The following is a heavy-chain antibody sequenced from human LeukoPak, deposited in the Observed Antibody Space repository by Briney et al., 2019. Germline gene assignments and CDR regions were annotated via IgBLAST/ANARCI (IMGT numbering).Heavy chain of an antibody. CDR3: ASGFGVNYFYYLDV. CDR2: INPNSGGT. V-gene: IGHV1-2*02. J-gene: IGHJ6*03. D-gene: IGHD3-3*01. Sequence: GASVKVSCKASGDSLNDYYIHWVRPAPGQGLEWMGGINPNSGGTNSAQKFQGRVTMTRDTTIGTVYMGVTGLRTDDTAVYYCASGFGVNYFYYLDVWGKGTTVTVSS. CDR1: GDSLNDYY.